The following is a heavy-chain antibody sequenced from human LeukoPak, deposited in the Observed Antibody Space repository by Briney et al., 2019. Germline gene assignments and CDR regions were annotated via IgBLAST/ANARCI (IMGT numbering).Heavy chain of an antibody. D-gene: IGHD3-22*01. CDR1: GGSISSYY. CDR3: ARAYYDSSGSIDY. CDR2: IYYSGST. J-gene: IGHJ4*02. Sequence: SETLSLTRTVSGGSISSYYWSWIRQPPGKGLEWIGYIYYSGSTNYNPSLKSRVTISVDTSKNQFSLKLSSVTAADTAVYYCARAYYDSSGSIDYWGQGTLVTVSS. V-gene: IGHV4-59*01.